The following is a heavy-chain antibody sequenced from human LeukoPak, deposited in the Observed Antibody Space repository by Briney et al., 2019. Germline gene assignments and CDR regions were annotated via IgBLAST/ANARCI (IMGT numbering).Heavy chain of an antibody. CDR2: ISYDGSNK. CDR3: AKPLSRRGLFDY. D-gene: IGHD3-16*01. CDR1: GFTFSSYG. Sequence: GGSLRLSCAASGFTFSSYGMYWVRQAPGKGLEWVAVISYDGSNKYYADSVKGRFTISRDNSKNTLYLQMNSLRAEDTAVYYCAKPLSRRGLFDYWGQGTLVTVSS. J-gene: IGHJ4*02. V-gene: IGHV3-30*18.